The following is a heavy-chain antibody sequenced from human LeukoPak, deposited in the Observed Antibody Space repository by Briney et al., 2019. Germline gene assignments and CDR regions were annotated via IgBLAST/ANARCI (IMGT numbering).Heavy chain of an antibody. CDR2: ISPNNGGT. J-gene: IGHJ4*02. CDR3: AREWGCSGGICFPRGLDF. CDR1: GYTFTGYY. V-gene: IGHV1-2*02. D-gene: IGHD2-15*01. Sequence: GASVKVSCKASGYTFTGYYVHWLRQAPGQGLEWMGWISPNNGGTSYAHNFRDRVTMTTDTSINTAYMELSWLTSDDTAEYSCAREWGCSGGICFPRGLDFWGQGTLVTVSS.